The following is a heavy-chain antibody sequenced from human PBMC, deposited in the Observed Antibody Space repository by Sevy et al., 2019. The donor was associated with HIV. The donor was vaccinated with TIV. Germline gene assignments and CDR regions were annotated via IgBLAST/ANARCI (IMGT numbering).Heavy chain of an antibody. CDR3: ARVSVYYYDSSGYYTTGNAFDI. CDR2: IYSGVTT. CDR1: GFTVGSNY. Sequence: GGSLRLSCAASGFTVGSNYMSWVRQAPGKGLEWVSIIYSGVTTSYADSVKGRFTISRDNSKNTLYLQMDSLRAEDTAVHYCARVSVYYYDSSGYYTTGNAFDIWGQGTMVTVSS. J-gene: IGHJ3*02. D-gene: IGHD3-22*01. V-gene: IGHV3-53*01.